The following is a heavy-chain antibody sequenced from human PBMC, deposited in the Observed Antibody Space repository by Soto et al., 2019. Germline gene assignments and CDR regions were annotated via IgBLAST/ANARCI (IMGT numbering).Heavy chain of an antibody. CDR3: AFSWGSTVTTDHDY. V-gene: IGHV1-18*04. CDR2: ISAYNGNT. CDR1: GYTFTSYG. Sequence: ASVKVSCKASGYTFTSYGISWVRQAPGQGLEWMGWISAYNGNTNYAQKLQGRVTMTTDTSTSTAYMELRGLRSDDTAVYYCAFSWGSTVTTDHDYWGQGTLVTVS. D-gene: IGHD4-17*01. J-gene: IGHJ4*02.